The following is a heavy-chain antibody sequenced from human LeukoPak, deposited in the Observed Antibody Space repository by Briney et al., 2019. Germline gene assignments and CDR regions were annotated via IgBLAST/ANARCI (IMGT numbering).Heavy chain of an antibody. J-gene: IGHJ6*02. CDR1: GGSISSSNW. V-gene: IGHV4-4*02. Sequence: SETLSLTCAVSGGSISSSNWWSWARQPPGKGLEWIGEIYHSGSTNYNPSLKSRVTISVDKSKNQFSLKLSSVTAADTAVYYCARDRVTMAGGYYYYGMDVWGQGTTVTVSS. D-gene: IGHD3-10*01. CDR2: IYHSGST. CDR3: ARDRVTMAGGYYYYGMDV.